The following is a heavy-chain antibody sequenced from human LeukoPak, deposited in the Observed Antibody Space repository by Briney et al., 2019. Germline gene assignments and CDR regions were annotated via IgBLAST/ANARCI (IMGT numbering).Heavy chain of an antibody. Sequence: GGSLRLSCAASGFTFSGYYMNWVRQAPGKGLEWVSSIHSSDSYINYADSVRGRFTISRDNAKSSLYLQMNSLRAEDTAVYYCARGVLGYGRNDAFDIWGQGTMVTVSS. CDR3: ARGVLGYGRNDAFDI. D-gene: IGHD4-23*01. CDR1: GFTFSGYY. CDR2: IHSSDSYI. V-gene: IGHV3-21*01. J-gene: IGHJ3*02.